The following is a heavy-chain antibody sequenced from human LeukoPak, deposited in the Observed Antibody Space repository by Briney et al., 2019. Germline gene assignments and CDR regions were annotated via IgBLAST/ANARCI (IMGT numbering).Heavy chain of an antibody. CDR3: ARVGGMATNHY. J-gene: IGHJ4*02. Sequence: ASVKVSCKASGGTFSSYAISWVRQAPGQGLEWMGIINPSGGSTSYAQKFQGRVTMTRDTSTSTVYMELSSLRSEDTAVYYCARVGGMATNHYWGQGTLVTVSS. CDR2: INPSGGST. V-gene: IGHV1-46*01. D-gene: IGHD5-24*01. CDR1: GGTFSSYA.